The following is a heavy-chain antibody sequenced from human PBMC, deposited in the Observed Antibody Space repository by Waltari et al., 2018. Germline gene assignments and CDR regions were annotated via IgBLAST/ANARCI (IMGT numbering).Heavy chain of an antibody. Sequence: QVQLVESGGGVVQPGKSLRLSCSASGFSFSVFSMHWVRQAPGKGLEWVAVITYDGKHKDYADAVKGRFTISRDNSKNTVYLQMNILRLQDTAVYYCASDPSRLSTPGGYFDNWGQGTLVTVSS. CDR3: ASDPSRLSTPGGYFDN. J-gene: IGHJ4*02. D-gene: IGHD2-8*02. CDR2: ITYDGKHK. CDR1: GFSFSVFS. V-gene: IGHV3-30*03.